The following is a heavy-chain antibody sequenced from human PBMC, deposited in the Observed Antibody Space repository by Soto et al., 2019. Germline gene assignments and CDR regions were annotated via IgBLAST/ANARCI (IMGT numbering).Heavy chain of an antibody. Sequence: SETLSLTCTVSGGSIISDDYYWTWIRQSPGKGLEWIGYIYYSGSTYYNTSLKNRVAISVERSKNQFSLKLNSMTASDTAVYYCVTSYSTSRYFDNWGQGTLVTVSS. V-gene: IGHV4-30-4*01. CDR2: IYYSGST. J-gene: IGHJ4*02. CDR3: VTSYSTSRYFDN. CDR1: GGSIISDDYY. D-gene: IGHD6-6*01.